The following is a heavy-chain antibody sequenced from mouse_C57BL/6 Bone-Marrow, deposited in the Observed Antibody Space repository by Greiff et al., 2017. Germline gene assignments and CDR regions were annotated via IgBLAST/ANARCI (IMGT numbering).Heavy chain of an antibody. J-gene: IGHJ2*01. Sequence: VQLQQSGAELVRPGASVKLSCTASGFNIKDDYMHWVKQRPEQGLEWIGWIDPENGDTEYASKFQGKATITADTSSNPAYLQLSSLTSEDTAVYYCTTCFITTVVAHFDYWGQGTTLTVSS. CDR2: IDPENGDT. V-gene: IGHV14-4*01. D-gene: IGHD1-1*01. CDR3: TTCFITTVVAHFDY. CDR1: GFNIKDDY.